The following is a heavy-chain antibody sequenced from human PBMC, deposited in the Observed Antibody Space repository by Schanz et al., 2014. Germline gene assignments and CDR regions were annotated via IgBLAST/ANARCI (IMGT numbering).Heavy chain of an antibody. D-gene: IGHD6-13*01. J-gene: IGHJ4*02. CDR1: RIIFGTYS. CDR2: INSRSNFI. CDR3: ASSGAGYSSSWDFDY. V-gene: IGHV3-21*06. Sequence: EVQLVESGGGLVKPGGSLRLSCTASRIIFGTYSMNWIRQTPKGLEWVSSINSRSNFIYYADSVKGRFTISRDNSKNTLYLQMNSLRAEDTGVYYCASSGAGYSSSWDFDYWGQGTLVTVSS.